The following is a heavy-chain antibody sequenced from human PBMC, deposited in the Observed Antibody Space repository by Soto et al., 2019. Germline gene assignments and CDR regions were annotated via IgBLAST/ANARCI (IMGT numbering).Heavy chain of an antibody. CDR1: GFTFGDYA. J-gene: IGHJ4*02. Sequence: GGSLRLSCTASGFTFGDYAMSWVRQAPGKGLEWVGFIRSKAYGGTTEYAASVKGRFTISRDDSKSIAYLQMNSLKTEDTAVYYCTRDRYYDRSGPDYRGKGPLVTVS. V-gene: IGHV3-49*04. D-gene: IGHD3-22*01. CDR2: IRSKAYGGTT. CDR3: TRDRYYDRSGPDY.